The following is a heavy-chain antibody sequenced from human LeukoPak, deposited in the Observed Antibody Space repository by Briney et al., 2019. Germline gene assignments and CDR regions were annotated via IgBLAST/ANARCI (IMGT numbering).Heavy chain of an antibody. J-gene: IGHJ3*02. CDR2: INPNSGGT. CDR1: GYTFTGYY. CDR3: ARPSQRYYYDSSGYPYDAFDI. D-gene: IGHD3-22*01. Sequence: GASVKVSCKTSGYTFTGYYMHWVRQAPGQGLEWMGWINPNSGGTNYAQKVQGRVTMTRDTSISTGYMELSRLRYDDTAVYYCARPSQRYYYDSSGYPYDAFDIWGQGTMVTVSS. V-gene: IGHV1-2*02.